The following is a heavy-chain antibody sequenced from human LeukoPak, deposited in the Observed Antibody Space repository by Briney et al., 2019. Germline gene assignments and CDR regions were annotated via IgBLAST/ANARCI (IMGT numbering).Heavy chain of an antibody. CDR2: IYPGDSDT. Sequence: PGESLKISCKGSGYSFTSYWIGWVRQMPGKGLERMGIIYPGDSDTRYSPSFQGQVTISADKSISTAYLQWSRLKASDTAMYYCAYLWALTIPNFDYWGRGPRVPVPA. CDR3: AYLWALTIPNFDY. D-gene: IGHD2-21*01. V-gene: IGHV5-51*01. CDR1: GYSFTSYW. J-gene: IGHJ4*02.